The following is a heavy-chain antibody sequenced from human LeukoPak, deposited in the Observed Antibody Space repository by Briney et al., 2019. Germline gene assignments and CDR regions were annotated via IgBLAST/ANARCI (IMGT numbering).Heavy chain of an antibody. V-gene: IGHV1-46*01. CDR1: GYTFTSYY. CDR2: INPSGGST. D-gene: IGHD3-22*01. Sequence: ASVKVSCKASGYTFTSYYMHWVRQAPGQGLEWMGIINPSGGSTSYAQKFQGRVTMTRDTSTSTVYMELSSLRSEDTAVYYCARDYYDSSGYSLEFDYWGQGTLVTVSS. J-gene: IGHJ4*02. CDR3: ARDYYDSSGYSLEFDY.